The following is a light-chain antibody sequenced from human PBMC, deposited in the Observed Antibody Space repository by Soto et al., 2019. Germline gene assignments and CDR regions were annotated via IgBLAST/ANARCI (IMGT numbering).Light chain of an antibody. CDR1: QSVANNH. CDR3: QQFYGSSFT. Sequence: EIVLTQSPATSSLSPGERATLSCGASQSVANNHLAWYQQKPGLAPRLVIYDASTRATDIPARFSASGSGTHFTLTISTLEPEDFAVYYCQQFYGSSFTFGQGTQLDIK. J-gene: IGKJ5*01. CDR2: DAS. V-gene: IGKV3D-20*01.